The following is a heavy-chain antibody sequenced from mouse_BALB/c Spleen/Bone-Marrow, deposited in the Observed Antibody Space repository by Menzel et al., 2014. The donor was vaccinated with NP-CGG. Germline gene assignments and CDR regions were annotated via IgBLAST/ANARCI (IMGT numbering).Heavy chain of an antibody. Sequence: EVQLVESGGDLVKPGGSLKLSCAASGFTFSTYGMSWVRQTPDKRLEWVATISSGSSYTYYPDSVKGRFTISRDNAKNTLYLQMSSLKSEDTAMYYCARQGGYFDYWGQGTTLTVSS. CDR2: ISSGSSYT. CDR3: ARQGGYFDY. CDR1: GFTFSTYG. J-gene: IGHJ2*01. V-gene: IGHV5-6*01.